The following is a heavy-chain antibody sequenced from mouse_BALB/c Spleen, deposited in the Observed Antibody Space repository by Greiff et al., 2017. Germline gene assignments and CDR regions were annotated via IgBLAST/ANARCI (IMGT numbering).Heavy chain of an antibody. CDR3: ARRYYYGSSYGY. J-gene: IGHJ2*01. CDR2: IWWDDDK. CDR1: GFSLSTSGMG. Sequence: QVTLKVCGPGILQPSQTLSLTCSFSGFSLSTSGMGVGWIRQPSGKGLEWLAHIWWDDDKRYNPALKSRLTISKDTSSNQVFLKNASVDTADTATDYCARRYYYGSSYGYWGQGTTLTVSS. D-gene: IGHD1-1*01. V-gene: IGHV8-8*01.